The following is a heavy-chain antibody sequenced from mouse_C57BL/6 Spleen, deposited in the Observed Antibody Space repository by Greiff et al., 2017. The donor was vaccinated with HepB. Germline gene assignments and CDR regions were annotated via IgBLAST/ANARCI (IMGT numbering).Heavy chain of an antibody. CDR3: ARWTLYGSSHWYFDV. J-gene: IGHJ1*03. D-gene: IGHD1-1*01. CDR2: INPNNGGT. V-gene: IGHV1-26*01. CDR1: GYTFTDYY. Sequence: EVQLQQSGPELVKPGASVKISCKASGYTFTDYYMNWVKQSHGKSLEWIGDINPNNGGTSYNQKFKGKATLTVDKSSSTAYMELRSLTSEDSAVYYCARWTLYGSSHWYFDVWGTGTTVTVSS.